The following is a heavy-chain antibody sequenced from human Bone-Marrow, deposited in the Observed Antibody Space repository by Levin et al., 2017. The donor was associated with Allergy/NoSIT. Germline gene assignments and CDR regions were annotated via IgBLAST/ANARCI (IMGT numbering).Heavy chain of an antibody. D-gene: IGHD6-19*01. Sequence: GGSLRLSCAASGFTFSDYYMSWIRQAPGKGLEWVSYISSSGSTIYYADSVKGRFTISRDNAKNSLYLQMNSLRAEDTAVYYCATRISGWYGEAWFDPWGQGTLVTVSS. J-gene: IGHJ5*02. CDR1: GFTFSDYY. V-gene: IGHV3-11*01. CDR3: ATRISGWYGEAWFDP. CDR2: ISSSGSTI.